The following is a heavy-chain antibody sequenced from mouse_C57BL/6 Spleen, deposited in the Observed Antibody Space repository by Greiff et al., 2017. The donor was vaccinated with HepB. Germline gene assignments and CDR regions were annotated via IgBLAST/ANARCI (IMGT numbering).Heavy chain of an antibody. CDR3: TRGITTVAIDY. D-gene: IGHD1-1*01. J-gene: IGHJ2*01. CDR1: GYTFTDYE. V-gene: IGHV1-15*01. Sequence: QVQLKQSGAELVRPGASVTLSCKASGYTFTDYEMHWVKQTPVHGLEWIGAIDPETGGTAYNQKFKGKAILTADKSSSTAYMELRSLTSEDSAVYYCTRGITTVAIDYWGQGTTLTVSS. CDR2: IDPETGGT.